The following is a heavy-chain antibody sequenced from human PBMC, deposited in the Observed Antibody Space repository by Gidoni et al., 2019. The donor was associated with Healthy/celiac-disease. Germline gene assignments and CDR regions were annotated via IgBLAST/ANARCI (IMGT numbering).Heavy chain of an antibody. CDR1: GFTFSSYS. V-gene: IGHV3-21*01. Sequence: EVQLVESGGGLVKPGGSLRLSCAAAGFTFSSYSMSWVRQAPGKGLEWVSSISSSSSYIYYADSVKGRFTISRDNVKNSLYLQMNSLRAEDTAVYYCARDPTTGILYYYYGMDVWGQGTTVTVSS. J-gene: IGHJ6*02. CDR3: ARDPTTGILYYYYGMDV. CDR2: ISSSSSYI. D-gene: IGHD2-15*01.